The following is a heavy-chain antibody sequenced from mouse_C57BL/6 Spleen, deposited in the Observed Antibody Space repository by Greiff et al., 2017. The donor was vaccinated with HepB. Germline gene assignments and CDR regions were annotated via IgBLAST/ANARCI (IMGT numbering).Heavy chain of an antibody. J-gene: IGHJ2*01. Sequence: VQLQQPGAELVMPGASVKLSCKASGYTFTSYWMHWVKQRPGQGLEWIGEIDPSDGYTNYNQKFKSKSTLTVDKSSSTAYMQLSSLTSEDSAVYYCARSIYDSGFDYWGQGTTLTVSS. D-gene: IGHD1-1*01. CDR1: GYTFTSYW. CDR2: IDPSDGYT. V-gene: IGHV1-69*01. CDR3: ARSIYDSGFDY.